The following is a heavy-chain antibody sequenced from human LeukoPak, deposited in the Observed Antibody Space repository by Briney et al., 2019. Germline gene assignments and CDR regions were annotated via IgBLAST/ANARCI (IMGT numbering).Heavy chain of an antibody. CDR1: GFTFSSYS. Sequence: AGGSLRLSCAASGFTFSSYSMSWVRQAPGKGLEWVSYISSSSSTIYYADSVKGRFTISRDNAKNSLYLQMNSLRAEDTAVYYCAREGGRYDFWSGYYEKSFDYWGQGTLVTVSS. CDR2: ISSSSSTI. J-gene: IGHJ4*02. CDR3: AREGGRYDFWSGYYEKSFDY. D-gene: IGHD3-3*01. V-gene: IGHV3-48*01.